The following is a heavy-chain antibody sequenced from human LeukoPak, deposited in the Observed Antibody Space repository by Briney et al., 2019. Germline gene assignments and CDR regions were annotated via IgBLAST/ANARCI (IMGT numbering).Heavy chain of an antibody. D-gene: IGHD2-2*01. J-gene: IGHJ5*02. V-gene: IGHV4-34*01. CDR2: INHSGST. CDR1: GGSFSGYY. Sequence: PSETLSLTCAVYGGSFSGYYWSWIRQPPGKGLEWIGEINHSGSTNYNPSLESRVTISVDTSKNQFSLKLSSVTAADTAVYYCARDVSSTSVGWFDPWGQGTLVTVSS. CDR3: ARDVSSTSVGWFDP.